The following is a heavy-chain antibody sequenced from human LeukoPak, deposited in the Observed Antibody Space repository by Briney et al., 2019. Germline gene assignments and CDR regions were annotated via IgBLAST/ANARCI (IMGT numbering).Heavy chain of an antibody. D-gene: IGHD3-10*01. V-gene: IGHV3-74*01. CDR1: GFTFDDHG. J-gene: IGHJ5*02. CDR3: ATVRSGSWDWFDP. CDR2: INGDGSTT. Sequence: GGSLRLSCAASGFTFDDHGMHWVRQAPGKGLVWVSRINGDGSTTTYVDSVKGRFSIYRDNAKNTVYLQMNSLRVEDTAVYYCATVRSGSWDWFDPWGQGTLVTVSS.